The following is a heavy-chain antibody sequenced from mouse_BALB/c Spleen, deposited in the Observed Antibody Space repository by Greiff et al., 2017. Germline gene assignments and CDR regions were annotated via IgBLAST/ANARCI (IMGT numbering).Heavy chain of an antibody. Sequence: QVQLKQSGAELARPGASVKMSCKASGYTFPSYTMHWVKQRPGQGLEWIGYINPSSGYTNYNQKFKDKATLTADKSSSTAYMQLSSLTSEDSAVYYCARMGYGPLAYWDQGTLVTVSA. CDR1: GYTFPSYT. V-gene: IGHV1-4*01. J-gene: IGHJ3*01. CDR3: ARMGYGPLAY. CDR2: INPSSGYT. D-gene: IGHD1-1*01.